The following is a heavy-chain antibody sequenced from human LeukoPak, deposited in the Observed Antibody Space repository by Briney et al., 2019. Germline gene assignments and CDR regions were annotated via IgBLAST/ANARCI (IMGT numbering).Heavy chain of an antibody. J-gene: IGHJ4*02. V-gene: IGHV1-2*02. CDR3: ASGYLSGSTYYFDY. Sequence: ASVKVSCKASGYTFTGYYMHWVRQAPGHGLEWMGWINPDSGGTNYAQKFQGRVTMTRDTSINTAYMELSRLTSDDTAVYYCASGYLSGSTYYFDYWGQGTLVTVSS. CDR1: GYTFTGYY. CDR2: INPDSGGT. D-gene: IGHD1-26*01.